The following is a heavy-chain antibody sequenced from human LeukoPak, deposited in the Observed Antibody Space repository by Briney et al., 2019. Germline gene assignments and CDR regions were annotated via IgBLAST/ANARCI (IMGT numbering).Heavy chain of an antibody. V-gene: IGHV3-23*01. D-gene: IGHD3-22*01. CDR2: ISGSGSRT. CDR1: GFNLYDYA. Sequence: GGSLRLSCVGSGFNLYDYAMTWVRQAPGKGLEWVSAISGSGSRTYYADSVKGRFTISRDHSKNTLSLQLSRLRVEDTAIYYCAKGHYERFAYYLYMDVWGKGTTVTVSS. CDR3: AKGHYERFAYYLYMDV. J-gene: IGHJ6*03.